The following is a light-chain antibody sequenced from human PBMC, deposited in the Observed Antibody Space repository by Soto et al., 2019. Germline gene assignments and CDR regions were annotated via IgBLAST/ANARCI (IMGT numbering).Light chain of an antibody. Sequence: GERATLSCRASQSVSSSYLAWYQQKPGQAPRLLIYGASSRATGIPDRFSGSGSGTDFTLTISRLEPEDFAVYYCQQYGSSPPITFGGRTKVDSK. CDR2: GAS. CDR3: QQYGSSPPIT. J-gene: IGKJ4*01. CDR1: QSVSSSY. V-gene: IGKV3-20*01.